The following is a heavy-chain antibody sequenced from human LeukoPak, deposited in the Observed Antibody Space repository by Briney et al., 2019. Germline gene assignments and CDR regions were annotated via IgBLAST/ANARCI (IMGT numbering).Heavy chain of an antibody. CDR2: INSGGST. D-gene: IGHD5-18*01. V-gene: IGHV3-66*01. CDR3: ARRERLGYSYGRATFDI. Sequence: PGVSLRLSCVASGFTVSSNYMSWVRQAPGRGLEWVSFINSGGSTYYADSVKGRFTISRDNSKNTLYLQMNSLTAEDTAVYYCARRERLGYSYGRATFDIWGQGTMVTVSS. J-gene: IGHJ3*02. CDR1: GFTVSSNY.